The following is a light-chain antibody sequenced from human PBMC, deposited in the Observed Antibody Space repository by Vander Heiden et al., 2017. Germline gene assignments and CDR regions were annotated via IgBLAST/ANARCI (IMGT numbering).Light chain of an antibody. CDR1: QTVGIY. Sequence: DIVLTQSPATLSLSPGESATLTCRTSQTVGIYLDWYEQKRGQAPRLLIFDASNRVDGIPDRFSDSGFGTDFTLTISSREREDFANYFWHQRSNLNTFGQGTKMEIK. CDR3: HQRSNLNT. J-gene: IGKJ2*01. CDR2: DAS. V-gene: IGKV3-11*01.